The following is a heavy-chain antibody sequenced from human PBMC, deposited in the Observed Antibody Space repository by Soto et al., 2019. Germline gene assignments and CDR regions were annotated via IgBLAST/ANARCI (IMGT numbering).Heavy chain of an antibody. CDR1: GGTFSNYA. CDR2: AIPVYGST. CDR3: ARRGVANSRDAFDI. Sequence: QVQLVQSGAEVKKPGTSVKVSCEVSGGTFSNYAITWVRQAPGQGLEWLGGAIPVYGSTNYAQKFQGRVTITAGASGTTTFMELSSLRSDDTAVYYCARRGVANSRDAFDIWGQGTLVTVS. J-gene: IGHJ3*02. D-gene: IGHD1-26*01. V-gene: IGHV1-69*01.